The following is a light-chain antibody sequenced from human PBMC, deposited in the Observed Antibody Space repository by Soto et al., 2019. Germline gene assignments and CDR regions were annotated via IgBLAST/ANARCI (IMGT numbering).Light chain of an antibody. V-gene: IGLV2-8*01. CDR2: EVS. CDR1: SSDVGGYNY. Sequence: QSALTQPPSASGSPGQSGTISCTGTSSDVGGYNYFSWYQQHPGKAPKVMIFEVSKRPSGVPDRFSGSKSGNTASLTVSGLQAEDEADYYCSSYAGSDSPYVFGTGTKVTVL. J-gene: IGLJ1*01. CDR3: SSYAGSDSPYV.